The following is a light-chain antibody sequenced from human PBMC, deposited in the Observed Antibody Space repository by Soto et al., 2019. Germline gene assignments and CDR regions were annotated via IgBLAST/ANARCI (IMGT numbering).Light chain of an antibody. V-gene: IGKV1-6*01. J-gene: IGKJ4*01. Sequence: IPMTQSPSSLSASVGDRVTITCRASQGVRDDVGWYQQKPGKAPKLLIYSASTLQSGVPSRFSVSGSGTDFTLTISGPQPEDFATYYCLHESNYPLTFGGGTKVEIK. CDR1: QGVRDD. CDR3: LHESNYPLT. CDR2: SAS.